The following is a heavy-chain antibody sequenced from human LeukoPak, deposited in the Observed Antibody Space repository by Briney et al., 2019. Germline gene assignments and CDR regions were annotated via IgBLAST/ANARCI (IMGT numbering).Heavy chain of an antibody. D-gene: IGHD3-3*01. V-gene: IGHV1-18*01. CDR2: ISAYNGNT. J-gene: IGHJ6*03. Sequence: GASVKVSCKASGYTFTSYGISWVRQAPGQGLEWMGWISAYNGNTNYAQKLQGRVTMTRDTSTSTVYMELSSLRSEDTAVYYCARDLELRFLEWSRSNYYYYYMDVWGKGTTVTVSS. CDR3: ARDLELRFLEWSRSNYYYYYMDV. CDR1: GYTFTSYG.